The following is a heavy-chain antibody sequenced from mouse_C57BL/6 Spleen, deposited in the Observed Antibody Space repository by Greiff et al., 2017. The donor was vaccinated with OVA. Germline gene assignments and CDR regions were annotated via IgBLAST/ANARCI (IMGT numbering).Heavy chain of an antibody. Sequence: VQLKESGPGLVKPSQSLSLTCSVTGYSITSGYYWNWIRQFPGNKLEWMGYISYDGSNNYNPSLKNRISITRDTSKNQFFLKLNSVTTEDTATYYCAREGDYDGYHYYAMDYWGQGTSVTVSS. D-gene: IGHD2-3*01. V-gene: IGHV3-6*01. CDR3: AREGDYDGYHYYAMDY. J-gene: IGHJ4*01. CDR2: ISYDGSN. CDR1: GYSITSGYY.